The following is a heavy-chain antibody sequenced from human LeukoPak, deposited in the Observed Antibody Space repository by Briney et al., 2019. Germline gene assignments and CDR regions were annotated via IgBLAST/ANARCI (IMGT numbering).Heavy chain of an antibody. CDR3: ARGLRDRYGMDV. Sequence: GGSLRLSCAASGFTFTSYWMHWVRQAPGKGLVWVSRIKSDESTRDYADFVKGRFAISRDNARNTVYLQINSLTAEDTAVYYCARGLRDRYGMDVWGQGTTVTVSS. D-gene: IGHD5-12*01. CDR2: IKSDESTR. V-gene: IGHV3-74*01. J-gene: IGHJ6*02. CDR1: GFTFTSYW.